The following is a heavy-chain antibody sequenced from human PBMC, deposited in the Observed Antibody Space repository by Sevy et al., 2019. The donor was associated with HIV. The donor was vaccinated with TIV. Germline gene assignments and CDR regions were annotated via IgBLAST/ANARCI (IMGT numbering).Heavy chain of an antibody. Sequence: GGSLRLSCAASGFTFSSYWMHWVRQAPGKGLVWVSRINSDGSSTSYAYSVKGRFTISRDNAKNTLYLQMNSLRAEDTAVYYCARDRYCSGGSCYSDRFDNGFDPWGQGTLVTVSS. CDR1: GFTFSSYW. D-gene: IGHD2-15*01. V-gene: IGHV3-74*01. CDR3: ARDRYCSGGSCYSDRFDNGFDP. CDR2: INSDGSST. J-gene: IGHJ5*02.